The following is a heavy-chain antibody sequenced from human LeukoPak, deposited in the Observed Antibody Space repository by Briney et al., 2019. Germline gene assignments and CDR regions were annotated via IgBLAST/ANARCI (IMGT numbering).Heavy chain of an antibody. CDR3: ARGRSWYGGVWFDP. J-gene: IGHJ5*02. D-gene: IGHD6-13*01. Sequence: PSETLSLTCTVSGGSISSSSYYWGWIRQPPGKGLEWIGSIYYSGSTYYNPSLKSRATISVDTSKNQFSLKLSSVTAADTAVYYCARGRSWYGGVWFDPWGQGTLVTVSS. CDR2: IYYSGST. V-gene: IGHV4-39*01. CDR1: GGSISSSSYY.